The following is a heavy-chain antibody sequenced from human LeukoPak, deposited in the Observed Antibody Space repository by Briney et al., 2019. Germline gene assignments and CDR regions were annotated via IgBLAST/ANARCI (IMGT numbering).Heavy chain of an antibody. J-gene: IGHJ4*02. D-gene: IGHD1-26*01. CDR2: ISYDGSNK. CDR3: AREGSSEWELLRSYDY. CDR1: GFTFSSYA. V-gene: IGHV3-30-3*01. Sequence: PGRSLRLSCAASGFTFSSYAMHWVRQAPGKGPEWVAVISYDGSNKYYADSVKGRFTISRDNSKNTLYLQMNSLRAEDTAVYYCAREGSSEWELLRSYDYWGQGTLVTVSS.